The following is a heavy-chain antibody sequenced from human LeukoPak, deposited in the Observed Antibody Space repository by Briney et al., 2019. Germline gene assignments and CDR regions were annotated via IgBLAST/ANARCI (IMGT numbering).Heavy chain of an antibody. CDR1: GYTFTTYG. CDR2: LSTYNGNT. D-gene: IGHD3-10*01. V-gene: IGHV1-18*01. Sequence: SVKVSCKASGYTFTTYGISWVRQAPGQGLEWMGWLSTYNGNTNYAQKLQGRVTMTTDTSTSTAYMELRSLRSDDTAVYYCAREFPYYGAGVNDYWGQGTLVTVSS. J-gene: IGHJ4*02. CDR3: AREFPYYGAGVNDY.